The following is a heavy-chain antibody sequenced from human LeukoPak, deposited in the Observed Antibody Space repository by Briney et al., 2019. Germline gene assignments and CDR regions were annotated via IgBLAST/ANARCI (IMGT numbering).Heavy chain of an antibody. CDR1: GGSISSSSYY. J-gene: IGHJ4*02. V-gene: IGHV4-39*07. D-gene: IGHD2-2*01. Sequence: SETLSLTCTVSGGSISSSSYYWGWIRQPPGKGLEWIGSIYYSGSTYYNPSLKSRVTISVDTSKNQFSLKLSSVTAADTAVYYCARTADIVVVPAARRLGLEGYYFDYWGQGTLVTVSS. CDR3: ARTADIVVVPAARRLGLEGYYFDY. CDR2: IYYSGST.